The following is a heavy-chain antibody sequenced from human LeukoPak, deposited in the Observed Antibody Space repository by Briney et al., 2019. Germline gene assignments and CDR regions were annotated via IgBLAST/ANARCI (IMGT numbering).Heavy chain of an antibody. CDR3: ARALDYGDYRSWFDP. CDR2: INPSGGST. J-gene: IGHJ5*02. Sequence: ASVKVSCKASGYTFTSYYMHWVRQAPGQGLEWMGIINPSGGSTSYAQKFQGRATMTRDTSTSTVYMELSSLRSEDTAVYYCARALDYGDYRSWFDPWGQGTLVTVSS. V-gene: IGHV1-46*01. D-gene: IGHD4-17*01. CDR1: GYTFTSYY.